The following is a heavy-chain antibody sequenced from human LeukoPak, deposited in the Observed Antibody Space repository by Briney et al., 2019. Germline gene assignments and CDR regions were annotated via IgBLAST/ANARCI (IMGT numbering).Heavy chain of an antibody. CDR2: ISSSGSYI. V-gene: IGHV3-21*06. CDR1: GFTFSSYT. D-gene: IGHD5-12*01. CDR3: ARPGYSGYIIGYYFDY. J-gene: IGHJ4*02. Sequence: GGSLRLSCAAFGFTFSSYTMNWVRQAPGKGLEWVSSISSSGSYIYYGDSLKGRFTMSRDNAKNSLYLQMNSLRAEDTAVYYCARPGYSGYIIGYYFDYWGQGTLVTVSS.